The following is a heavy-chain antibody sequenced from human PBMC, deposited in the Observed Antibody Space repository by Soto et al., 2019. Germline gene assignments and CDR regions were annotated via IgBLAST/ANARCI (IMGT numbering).Heavy chain of an antibody. D-gene: IGHD3-3*01. CDR3: GKDRVPYYDFLIGQMWLDP. J-gene: IGHJ5*02. Sequence: PGGSLRLSSAASGFTFSIHGMHWVRQTPGKGLEWVAVISNDGNKKYYVESVEGRFSISRDNSKRIVYLQMNNVIIEDTAKYYCGKDRVPYYDFLIGQMWLDPWVHGTQVTVSS. CDR1: GFTFSIHG. CDR2: ISNDGNKK. V-gene: IGHV3-30*18.